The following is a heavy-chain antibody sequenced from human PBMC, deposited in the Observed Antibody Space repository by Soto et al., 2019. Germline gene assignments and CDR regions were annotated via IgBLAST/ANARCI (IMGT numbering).Heavy chain of an antibody. Sequence: SETLSLTCTVSGGSISSYYWSWIRQPPGKGLEWIGYIYYSGSTNYNPSLKSRVAISVDTSKNQFSLKLSSVTAADTAVYYCARGYSSPSQDFDYWGQGTLVTVSS. J-gene: IGHJ4*02. CDR1: GGSISSYY. D-gene: IGHD5-18*01. CDR3: ARGYSSPSQDFDY. V-gene: IGHV4-59*01. CDR2: IYYSGST.